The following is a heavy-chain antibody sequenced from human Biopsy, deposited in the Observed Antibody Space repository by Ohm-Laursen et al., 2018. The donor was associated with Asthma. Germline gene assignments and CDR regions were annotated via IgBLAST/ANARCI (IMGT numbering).Heavy chain of an antibody. CDR1: GGTLSNFA. CDR3: ARCQVGYSSGWSLLLKKIYYSGMDV. J-gene: IGHJ6*02. CDR2: IMTVFGTT. Sequence: SSVKVSCKAPGGTLSNFAISWVRQAPGQGLEWLGGIMTVFGTTNYAQKFQGRVTITADESTSTAYMEGTSLRSEDTAIYYCARCQVGYSSGWSLLLKKIYYSGMDVWGQGTAVTVSS. D-gene: IGHD6-19*01. V-gene: IGHV1-69*01.